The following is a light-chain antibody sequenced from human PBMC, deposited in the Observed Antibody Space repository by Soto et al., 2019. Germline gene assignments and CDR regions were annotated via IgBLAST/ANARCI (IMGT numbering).Light chain of an antibody. CDR1: SGDVGGFKF. CDR2: EVS. CDR3: NSYTSRSTLDV. J-gene: IGLJ1*01. Sequence: QSALTQPASVSGFPGQSITISCTGTSGDVGGFKFVSWYQQHPGKAPKLMIYEVSYRPSGVSNRFSGSKSGNTASLTISGLQAEDEADYYCNSYTSRSTLDVFGTGTRSPS. V-gene: IGLV2-14*01.